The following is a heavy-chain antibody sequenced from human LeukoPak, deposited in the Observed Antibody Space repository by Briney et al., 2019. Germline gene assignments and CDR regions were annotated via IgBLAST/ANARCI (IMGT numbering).Heavy chain of an antibody. CDR3: AREPRIGSGRLFDY. V-gene: IGHV4-31*03. CDR1: GGSISSGGYY. D-gene: IGHD3-10*01. CDR2: IYYSGST. J-gene: IGHJ4*02. Sequence: SETLSLTCTVSGGSISSGGYYWSWIRQHPGKGLEWIGYIYYSGSTYYNPSLKSRVTISVDTSKNQFSLKLSSVTAADTAVYYCAREPRIGSGRLFDYWGQGTMVTVSS.